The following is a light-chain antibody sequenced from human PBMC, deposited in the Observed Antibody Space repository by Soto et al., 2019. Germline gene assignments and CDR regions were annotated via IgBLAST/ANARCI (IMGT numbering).Light chain of an antibody. CDR3: CSYAGTYTWV. CDR2: DVS. CDR1: SSDIGGYNY. V-gene: IGLV2-11*01. J-gene: IGLJ3*02. Sequence: QSPLTQPRSVSGSPGQSVTISCTGTSSDIGGYNYVSWYQQHPGKAPKLMIYDVSKRPSGVPDRFSGSKSGNTASLTISGLQAGDEADYYCCSYAGTYTWVFGGGTKLTVL.